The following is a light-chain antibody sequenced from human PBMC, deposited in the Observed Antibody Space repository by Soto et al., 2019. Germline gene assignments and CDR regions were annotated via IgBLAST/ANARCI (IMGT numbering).Light chain of an antibody. Sequence: PGESATLSFRASQSISSNLAWYQQKPAQAPRLLIYGPSTRATGVPARFSGSGSGTDFTLTISRLQPEDFAVYYCQQYGSSLPATFGGGTKVDIK. CDR2: GPS. V-gene: IGKV3-20*01. CDR3: QQYGSSLPAT. CDR1: QSISSN. J-gene: IGKJ4*01.